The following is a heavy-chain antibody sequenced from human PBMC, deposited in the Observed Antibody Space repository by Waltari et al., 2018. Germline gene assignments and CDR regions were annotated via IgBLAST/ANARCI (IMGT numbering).Heavy chain of an antibody. J-gene: IGHJ4*02. D-gene: IGHD3-22*01. V-gene: IGHV3-21*02. Sequence: VQLVESGGGLVKPGGSLTLSCEASGFPFNSVSMTWVRQAPGKGLEWLSTIASGSDYIFYAVSVRGRFTISRDNARSTVNLRMNSLRTEDTAVYYCVKGGYIISDYWGQGIQVIVSS. CDR2: IASGSDYI. CDR1: GFPFNSVS. CDR3: VKGGYIISDY.